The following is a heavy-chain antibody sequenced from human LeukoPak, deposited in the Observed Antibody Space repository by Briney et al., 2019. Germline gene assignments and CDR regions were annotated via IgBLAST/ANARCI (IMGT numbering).Heavy chain of an antibody. CDR1: GGSISSYY. Sequence: SETLSLTCTVSGGSISSYYWSWIRQPPGKGLEWIGYIYYSGSTNYNPSLKSRVTISVDTSKNQISLKLSSVTAADTAVYYCARVDQLLSGWFDPWGQGTLVTVSS. J-gene: IGHJ5*02. CDR2: IYYSGST. V-gene: IGHV4-59*01. CDR3: ARVDQLLSGWFDP. D-gene: IGHD2-2*01.